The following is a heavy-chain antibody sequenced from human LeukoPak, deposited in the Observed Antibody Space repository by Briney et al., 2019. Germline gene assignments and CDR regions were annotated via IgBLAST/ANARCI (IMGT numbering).Heavy chain of an antibody. CDR2: IYYSGST. D-gene: IGHD5-18*01. CDR3: ARYVDTSMLRTYYFDF. CDR1: GGSFRGYY. Sequence: PSETLSLTCAVYGGSFRGYYWSWIRQPPGKGLEWIGYIYYSGSTNYNPSLKSRVTISVDTSKNQFSLKLGSVTTADTAVYYCARYVDTSMLRTYYFDFWGQGTLVTVSS. J-gene: IGHJ4*02. V-gene: IGHV4-59*01.